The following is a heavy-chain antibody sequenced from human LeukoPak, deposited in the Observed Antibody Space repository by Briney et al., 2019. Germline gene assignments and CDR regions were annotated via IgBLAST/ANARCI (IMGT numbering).Heavy chain of an antibody. CDR1: GFTFSSYG. Sequence: GGSLRLSCAASGFTFSSYGMHWVRQAPGKGLEWVAVIWYDGSNKYYADSVKGRFTISRDNSKNTLYLQMNSLRAEDTAVYYCARDSGRGWLQPPGDYWGQGTLVTVSS. CDR2: IWYDGSNK. D-gene: IGHD5-24*01. V-gene: IGHV3-33*01. CDR3: ARDSGRGWLQPPGDY. J-gene: IGHJ4*02.